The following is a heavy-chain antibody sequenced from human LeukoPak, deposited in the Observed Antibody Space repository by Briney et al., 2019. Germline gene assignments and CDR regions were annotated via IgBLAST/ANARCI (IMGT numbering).Heavy chain of an antibody. J-gene: IGHJ5*02. CDR2: IYTSGST. Sequence: SETLSLTCTVSGGSISSYYWSWIRQPPGKGLEWIGYIYTSGSTNYNPSLKSRVTISVDTSKNQFSLKPSSVTAADTAVYYCARRREYCSSTSCPAYWFDPWGQGTLVTVSS. CDR3: ARRREYCSSTSCPAYWFDP. V-gene: IGHV4-4*09. CDR1: GGSISSYY. D-gene: IGHD2-2*01.